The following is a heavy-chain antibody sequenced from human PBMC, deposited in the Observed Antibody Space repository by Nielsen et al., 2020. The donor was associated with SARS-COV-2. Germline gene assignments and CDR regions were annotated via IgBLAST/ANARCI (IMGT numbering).Heavy chain of an antibody. CDR3: AKAISGSSFAFEI. D-gene: IGHD6-6*01. J-gene: IGHJ3*02. CDR2: ISGRANII. CDR1: GFSVSDYA. Sequence: GGSLRLSCAASGFSVSDYALSWVRQAPGKGLEWVSGISGRANIISYADSVKGRFTVSRDASKSTLFLQMDSLTAGDSALYYCAKAISGSSFAFEIWGQGTVVTVSS. V-gene: IGHV3-23*01.